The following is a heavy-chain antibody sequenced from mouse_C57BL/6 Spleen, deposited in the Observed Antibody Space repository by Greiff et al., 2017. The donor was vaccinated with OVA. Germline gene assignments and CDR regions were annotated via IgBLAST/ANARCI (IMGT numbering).Heavy chain of an antibody. J-gene: IGHJ3*01. CDR1: GYAFTNYL. CDR3: ARGAYYGSSYFAY. D-gene: IGHD1-1*01. V-gene: IGHV1-54*01. CDR2: INPGSGGP. Sequence: QVQLQQSGAELVRPGTSVKVSCKASGYAFTNYLIEWVKQRPGQGLEWIGVINPGSGGPNYNEKFKGKATLTADKSSSTAYMQLSSLTSEDSAVYFCARGAYYGSSYFAYWGQGTLVTVSA.